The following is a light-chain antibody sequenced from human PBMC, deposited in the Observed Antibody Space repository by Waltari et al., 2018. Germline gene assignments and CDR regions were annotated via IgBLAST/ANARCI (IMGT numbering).Light chain of an antibody. CDR2: EGS. CDR3: YSYAGSNTFV. V-gene: IGLV2-23*03. J-gene: IGLJ2*01. CDR1: RRDVGRYTL. Sequence: QSALTQPASVSGSPGQSITISCTGTRRDVGRYTLFSWYQQHPGKAPKLMIYEGSKRPSGVSNRFPGSKSGNTASLTISGLQAEDEADYYCYSYAGSNTFVFGGGTKLTVL.